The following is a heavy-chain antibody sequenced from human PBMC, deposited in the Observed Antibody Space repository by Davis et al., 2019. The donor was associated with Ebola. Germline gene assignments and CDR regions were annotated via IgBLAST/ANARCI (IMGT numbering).Heavy chain of an antibody. CDR3: ARGRVATTSLDY. D-gene: IGHD1-26*01. V-gene: IGHV3-66*01. CDR1: GFTFSSYE. J-gene: IGHJ4*02. CDR2: IYSGGDT. Sequence: PGGSLRLSCAASGFTFSSYEMNWVRQAPGKGLEWVSVIYSGGDTHYADSVRGRFTISRDNSKNTVSLQMNSLRAEDTAVYYCARGRVATTSLDYWGRGTLVTVSS.